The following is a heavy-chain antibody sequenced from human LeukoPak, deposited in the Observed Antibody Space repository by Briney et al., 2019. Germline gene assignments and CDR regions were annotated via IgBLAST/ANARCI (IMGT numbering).Heavy chain of an antibody. CDR3: ARDGVAPGLFFDQ. J-gene: IGHJ4*02. D-gene: IGHD6-13*01. V-gene: IGHV3-7*01. CDR1: GFTFSAHW. CDR2: INQDGSDL. Sequence: GESLRLSCAASGFTFSAHWMSWVRQAPGKGLEWVANINQDGSDLYYADSVKGRFTLSRDNAKNSLYLQMNSLRAEDSAVYYCARDGVAPGLFFDQRGQGTLVTVSS.